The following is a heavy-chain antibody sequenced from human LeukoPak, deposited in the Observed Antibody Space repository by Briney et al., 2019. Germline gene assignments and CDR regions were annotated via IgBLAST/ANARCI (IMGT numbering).Heavy chain of an antibody. J-gene: IGHJ5*02. CDR1: GFTFSSYA. D-gene: IGHD3-22*01. CDR2: ISGRDGST. Sequence: PGGSLRLSCVASGFTFSSYAMSWVRQAPGKGLEWVSGISGRDGSTYYADSVKGRFTISRDNSKNTLYLQMNSLRAEDTAVYYCARGGVWGVVVIADWFDPWGQGTLVTVSS. V-gene: IGHV3-23*01. CDR3: ARGGVWGVVVIADWFDP.